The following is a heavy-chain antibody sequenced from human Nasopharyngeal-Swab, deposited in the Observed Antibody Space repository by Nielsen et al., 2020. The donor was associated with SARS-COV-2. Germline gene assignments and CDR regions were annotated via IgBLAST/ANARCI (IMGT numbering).Heavy chain of an antibody. CDR3: ARVEGIVATIFYYYYGMDV. CDR1: GYTFTSYA. V-gene: IGHV7-4-1*02. D-gene: IGHD5-12*01. Sequence: ASVKVSCKASGYTFTSYAMNWVRQAPGQGLVWMGWINTNTGNPTYAQGFTGRFVFSLDTSVSTAYLQISSLKAEDTAVYYCARVEGIVATIFYYYYGMDVWGQGTTVTVSS. J-gene: IGHJ6*02. CDR2: INTNTGNP.